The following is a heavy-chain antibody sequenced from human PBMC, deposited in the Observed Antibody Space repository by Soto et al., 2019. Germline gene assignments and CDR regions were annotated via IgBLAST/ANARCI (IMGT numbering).Heavy chain of an antibody. J-gene: IGHJ4*02. CDR1: GFTFSSYA. D-gene: IGHD2-2*01. CDR3: AKDLLCFLTSCSLSYFDY. Sequence: EVQLLESGGGLVQPGGSLRLSCAASGFTFSSYAMSWVRQAPGKGLEWVSAISGSGGSTYYADSVKGRFTISRDNSNNTLYLQMNSLRAEDTAVYYCAKDLLCFLTSCSLSYFDYWGQGTLVTVSS. V-gene: IGHV3-23*01. CDR2: ISGSGGST.